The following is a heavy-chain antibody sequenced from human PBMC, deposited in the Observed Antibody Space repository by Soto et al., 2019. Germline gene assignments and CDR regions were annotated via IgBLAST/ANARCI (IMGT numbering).Heavy chain of an antibody. V-gene: IGHV1-24*01. CDR1: GYTLTELS. J-gene: IGHJ3*02. Sequence: GASVKVSCKVSGYTLTELSMHWVRQAPGKGLEWMGGFDPEDGETIYAQKFQGRVTMTEDTSTDTAYMELSSLRSEDTAVYYCATLTAMAKGDAFDIWGQGTIVTVSS. CDR2: FDPEDGET. CDR3: ATLTAMAKGDAFDI. D-gene: IGHD5-18*01.